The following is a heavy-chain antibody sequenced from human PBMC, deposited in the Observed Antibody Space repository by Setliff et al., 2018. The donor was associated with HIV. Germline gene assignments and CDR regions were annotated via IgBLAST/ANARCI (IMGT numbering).Heavy chain of an antibody. V-gene: IGHV4-4*07. CDR1: GGSISSYY. Sequence: PSETLSLTCTVSGGSISSYYWSWIRQPAGKGLEWIGRIYTSGSTNYNPSLKSRVTMSVDTSKNRFSLELSSVTATDTAVYYCARHPTNWGSTGYYYYYMDVWGKGTTVTVSS. J-gene: IGHJ6*03. D-gene: IGHD7-27*01. CDR3: ARHPTNWGSTGYYYYYMDV. CDR2: IYTSGST.